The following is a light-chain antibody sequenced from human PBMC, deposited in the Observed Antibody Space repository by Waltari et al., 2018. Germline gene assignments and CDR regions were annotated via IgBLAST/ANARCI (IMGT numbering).Light chain of an antibody. CDR3: SSHTTSSIWV. V-gene: IGLV2-14*01. CDR1: SSDVGGSNF. J-gene: IGLJ3*02. Sequence: QSALTQPASVSGSLGQSITIPCPGTSSDVGGSNFVSWYQQDPGKAPKLMIYEVSNRASGVSNRFSGSKSGNTASLTISGLQAEDEADYYCSSHTTSSIWVFGGGTKVTVL. CDR2: EVS.